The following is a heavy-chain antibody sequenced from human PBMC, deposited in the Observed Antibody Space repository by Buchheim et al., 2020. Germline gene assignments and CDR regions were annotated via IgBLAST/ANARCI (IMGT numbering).Heavy chain of an antibody. CDR2: ISGTGDNT. V-gene: IGHV3-23*01. Sequence: VQLLESGGDLVQPGGSLRLSCAASGFTFGSYAMGWVRQAPGKGLEWLSGISGTGDNTYYADSVKGRFSISRDNSKNTLYLQMNSLRAEDTALYYCGGYKTPYFRFDYWGPGTL. CDR3: GGYKTPYFRFDY. CDR1: GFTFGSYA. J-gene: IGHJ4*02. D-gene: IGHD3-10*01.